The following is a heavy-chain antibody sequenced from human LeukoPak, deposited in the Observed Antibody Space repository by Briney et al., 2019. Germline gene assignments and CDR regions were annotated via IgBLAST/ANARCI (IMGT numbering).Heavy chain of an antibody. V-gene: IGHV1-18*01. CDR1: GYTFTSYG. CDR2: ISAYNGNT. D-gene: IGHD2-2*01. Sequence: EASVKVSCTASGYTFTSYGISWVRQAPGQGLEWMGWISAYNGNTNYAQKLQGRVTMTTDTSTSTAYMELRSLRSDDTAVYYCARSAQISSTSSLGMDVWGQGTTVTVSS. J-gene: IGHJ6*02. CDR3: ARSAQISSTSSLGMDV.